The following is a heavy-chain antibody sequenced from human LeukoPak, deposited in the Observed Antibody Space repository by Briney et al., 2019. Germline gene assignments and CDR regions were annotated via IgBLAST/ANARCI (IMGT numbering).Heavy chain of an antibody. J-gene: IGHJ3*02. D-gene: IGHD3-22*01. Sequence: ASLKVSCKASGYTFTSYGISWVRQAPGQGLEWMGWISAYNGNTNYAQKLQGRVTMTTDTSTSTAYMELRSLRSDDTAVDYCARSNYYAENAFDIWGQGTMVTVSS. CDR2: ISAYNGNT. V-gene: IGHV1-18*01. CDR1: GYTFTSYG. CDR3: ARSNYYAENAFDI.